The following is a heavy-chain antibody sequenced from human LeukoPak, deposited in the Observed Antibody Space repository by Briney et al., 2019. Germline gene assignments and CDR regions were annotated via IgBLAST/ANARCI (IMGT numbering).Heavy chain of an antibody. J-gene: IGHJ4*02. D-gene: IGHD5-24*01. CDR2: IILIFGTA. Sequence: ASVKVSCKASGGTFSSYAISWVRQAPGQGLEWMGGIILIFGTANYAQKFQGRVTITADESTSTAYMELSSLRSEDTAVYYCARGDRWLQLGFDYWGQGTLVTVSS. V-gene: IGHV1-69*13. CDR3: ARGDRWLQLGFDY. CDR1: GGTFSSYA.